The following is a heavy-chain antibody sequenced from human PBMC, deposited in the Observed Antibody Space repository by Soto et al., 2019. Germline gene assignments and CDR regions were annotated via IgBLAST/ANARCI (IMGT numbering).Heavy chain of an antibody. CDR1: GGTFSSYA. CDR3: ARSSGFLEARGWYY. Sequence: GASVKVSCKASGGTFSSYAISWVRQAPGQGLEWMGGIIPIFGTANYAQKFQGRVTITADESTSTAYMELSSLRSEDTAVYYCARSSGFLEARGWYYWGQGTLVTVSS. D-gene: IGHD3-3*01. CDR2: IIPIFGTA. J-gene: IGHJ4*02. V-gene: IGHV1-69*13.